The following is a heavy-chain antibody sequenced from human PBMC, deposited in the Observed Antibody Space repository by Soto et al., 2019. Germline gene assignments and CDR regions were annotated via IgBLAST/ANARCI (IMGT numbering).Heavy chain of an antibody. Sequence: ASVKVSCKASGYTFTSYYMHWVRQAPGQGLEWMRIINPSGGSTSYAQKFQGRVTMTRYTSTSTVYMELSSLRSEDTAVYYCARDGANLFASTHSTSSPLDYWGQGTLVTVSS. CDR3: ARDGANLFASTHSTSSPLDY. D-gene: IGHD2-15*01. CDR2: INPSGGST. J-gene: IGHJ4*02. V-gene: IGHV1-46*01. CDR1: GYTFTSYY.